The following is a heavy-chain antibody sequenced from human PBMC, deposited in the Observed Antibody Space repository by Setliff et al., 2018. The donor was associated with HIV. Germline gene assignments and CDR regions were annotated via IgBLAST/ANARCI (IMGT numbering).Heavy chain of an antibody. CDR3: ARTRAPYFFDF. CDR1: GISINGYY. V-gene: IGHV4-4*08. Sequence: SETLSLTCSVSGISINGYYWSWIRQSPRTRLEWTGYVSSIGNTNYNPSLKSRVTISVDTSKNQFSLQLNSVTAADTAVYFCARTRAPYFFDFWGQGAQVTVSS. J-gene: IGHJ4*02. CDR2: VSSIGNT. D-gene: IGHD1-26*01.